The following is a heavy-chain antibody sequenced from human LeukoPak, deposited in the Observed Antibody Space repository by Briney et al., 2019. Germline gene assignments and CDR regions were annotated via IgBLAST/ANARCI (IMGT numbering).Heavy chain of an antibody. CDR3: AREGYYDSSGYPHFDY. CDR2: ISYDGSNK. V-gene: IGHV3-30*04. J-gene: IGHJ4*02. D-gene: IGHD3-22*01. CDR1: GFTFSSYE. Sequence: GGSLRLSCAASGFTFSSYEMNWVRQAPGKGLEWVAVISYDGSNKYYADSVKGRFTISRDNSKNTLYLQMNSLRAEDTAVYYCAREGYYDSSGYPHFDYWGQGTLVTVSS.